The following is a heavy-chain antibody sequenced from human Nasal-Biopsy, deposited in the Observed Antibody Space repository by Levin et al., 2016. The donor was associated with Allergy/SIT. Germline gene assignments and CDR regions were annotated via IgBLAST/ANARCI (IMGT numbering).Heavy chain of an antibody. D-gene: IGHD2-2*01. Sequence: SETLSLTCAVYGGSFSGYSWTWIRQPPGKGLEWIGEVDQSGRSNYNASLKGRVTIAVDSSKNQFSLKVTSLTAADTALYYCARGSVVVVPSPVLGLGPYYSYYYMDVWGKGTTVTVSS. V-gene: IGHV4-34*01. J-gene: IGHJ6*03. CDR3: ARGSVVVVPSPVLGLGPYYSYYYMDV. CDR1: GGSFSGYS. CDR2: VDQSGRS.